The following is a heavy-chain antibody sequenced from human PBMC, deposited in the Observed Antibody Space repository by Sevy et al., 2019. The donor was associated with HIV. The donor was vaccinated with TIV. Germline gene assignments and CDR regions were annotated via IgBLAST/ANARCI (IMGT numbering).Heavy chain of an antibody. CDR1: GFTFSDYY. V-gene: IGHV3-11*01. Sequence: GGSLRLSCAASGFTFSDYYMSWIRQAPGKGLEWIAYISSSGSIIYYADSLKGRFTISGDNAKNSLYLQMNSLRAEDTAVYYCARDLSAVAGTAYYYGMDVWGQGTTVTVSS. J-gene: IGHJ6*02. CDR3: ARDLSAVAGTAYYYGMDV. D-gene: IGHD6-19*01. CDR2: ISSSGSII.